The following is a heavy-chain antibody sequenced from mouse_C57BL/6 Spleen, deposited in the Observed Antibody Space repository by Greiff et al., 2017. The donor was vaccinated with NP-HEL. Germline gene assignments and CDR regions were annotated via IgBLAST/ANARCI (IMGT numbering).Heavy chain of an antibody. CDR1: GYTFTSYW. Sequence: QVQLQQPGAELVKPGASVKLSCKASGYTFTSYWMHWVKQRPGQGLEWIGYINPSSGYTKYNQKFKDTATLTADKSSSTAYMQLSSLTYEDSAVYYCARGFYYDYDGVAYWGQGTLVTVSA. D-gene: IGHD2-4*01. CDR3: ARGFYYDYDGVAY. CDR2: INPSSGYT. J-gene: IGHJ3*01. V-gene: IGHV1-7*01.